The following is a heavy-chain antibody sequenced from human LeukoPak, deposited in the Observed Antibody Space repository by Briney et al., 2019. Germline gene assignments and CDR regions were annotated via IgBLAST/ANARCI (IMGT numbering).Heavy chain of an antibody. J-gene: IGHJ5*02. D-gene: IGHD2-2*01. CDR1: GGSISSSSYY. V-gene: IGHV4-39*01. Sequence: SETLSLTCTVSGGSISSSSYYWSWIRQPPGKGLEWIGSIYYSGSTYYNPSLKSRVTISVDTSKNQFSLKLSSVTAADTAVYYCATSPVVVVPAPNEGWFDPWGQGTLVTVSS. CDR3: ATSPVVVVPAPNEGWFDP. CDR2: IYYSGST.